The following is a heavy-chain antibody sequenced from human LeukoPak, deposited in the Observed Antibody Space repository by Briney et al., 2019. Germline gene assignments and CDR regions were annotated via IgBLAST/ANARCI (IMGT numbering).Heavy chain of an antibody. J-gene: IGHJ4*02. CDR3: AKGLSMNYYGSGSYYY. Sequence: GGSLRLSCAASGFIFDDYAMHWVRQAPGKGLEWVSGISWNSGSIGYADSVKGRFTISRDNAKNSLYLQMNSLRPEDTALYYCAKGLSMNYYGSGSYYYWGQGTLVTVSS. D-gene: IGHD3-10*01. V-gene: IGHV3-9*01. CDR2: ISWNSGSI. CDR1: GFIFDDYA.